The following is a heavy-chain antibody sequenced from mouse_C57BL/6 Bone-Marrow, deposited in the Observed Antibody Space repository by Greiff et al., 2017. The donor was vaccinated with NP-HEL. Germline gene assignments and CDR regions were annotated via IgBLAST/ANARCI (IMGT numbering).Heavy chain of an antibody. J-gene: IGHJ2*01. V-gene: IGHV1-19*01. CDR2: INPYNGGT. CDR1: GYTFTDYY. CDR3: ARWLLGPDD. Sequence: VQLQQSGPVLVKPGASVKMSCKASGYTFTDYYMNWVKQSHGKSLEWIGVINPYNGGTSYNQKFKGKATLTVDKSSSTAYMELNSLTSEDSAVYYCARWLLGPDDWGQGTTLTVSS. D-gene: IGHD2-3*01.